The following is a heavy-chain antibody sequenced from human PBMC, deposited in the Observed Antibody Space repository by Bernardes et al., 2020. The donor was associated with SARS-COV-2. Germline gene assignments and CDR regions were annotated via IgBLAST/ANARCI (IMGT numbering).Heavy chain of an antibody. Sequence: GGSLRLSCAASGFTFSSYAMSWVRQAPGKGLEWVSAISGSGGSTYYADSVKGRFTISRDNSKNTLYLQMNSLRAEDTAVYYCAKDDHSSWYDYYYYYGMDVWGQGTTVTVSS. CDR3: AKDDHSSWYDYYYYYGMDV. J-gene: IGHJ6*02. D-gene: IGHD6-13*01. V-gene: IGHV3-23*01. CDR1: GFTFSSYA. CDR2: ISGSGGST.